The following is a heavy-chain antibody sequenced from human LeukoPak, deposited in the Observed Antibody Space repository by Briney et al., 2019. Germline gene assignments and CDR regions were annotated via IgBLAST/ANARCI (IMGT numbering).Heavy chain of an antibody. CDR2: INPDIGGT. V-gene: IGHV1-2*02. CDR1: GDTFIGYY. Sequence: ASVKVSCKASGDTFIGYYMHWVRQAPGQGLEWMGWINPDIGGTNYAQKFQGRVTMTRDTSISTAYMDLSRLRSDDTAVYYCARSTSTPSGSYYYYYYMDVWGKGTTVTVSS. CDR3: ARSTSTPSGSYYYYYYMDV. J-gene: IGHJ6*03. D-gene: IGHD3-3*01.